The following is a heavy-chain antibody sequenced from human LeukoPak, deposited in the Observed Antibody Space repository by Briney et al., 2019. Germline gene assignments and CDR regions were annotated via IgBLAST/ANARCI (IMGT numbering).Heavy chain of an antibody. D-gene: IGHD3-22*01. CDR3: AKDYYDSSGYQGSHYFDY. CDR2: ISGSGGST. J-gene: IGHJ4*02. Sequence: GGSLRLSCAASGFTFSSYAMSWVRQAPGKGLEWVSAISGSGGSTYYADSVKGRFTISRDNSKNTLYLQMNSLRAEDTAVYYCAKDYYDSSGYQGSHYFDYWGQGTLVTVSS. CDR1: GFTFSSYA. V-gene: IGHV3-23*01.